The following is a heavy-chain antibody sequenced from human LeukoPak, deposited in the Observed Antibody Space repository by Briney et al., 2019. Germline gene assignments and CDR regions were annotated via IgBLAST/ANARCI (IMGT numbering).Heavy chain of an antibody. CDR1: GFTFSSYA. Sequence: GGSLRLSCAASGFTFSSYAMHWVRQAPGKGLEWVAVISYVETSKYYADSVKGRFTISRDNSKNMVYLQMNSLRAEDTAVYYCARGSGYDFLRAFDIWGQGTMVTVSS. CDR2: ISYVETSK. D-gene: IGHD5-12*01. J-gene: IGHJ3*02. CDR3: ARGSGYDFLRAFDI. V-gene: IGHV3-30-3*01.